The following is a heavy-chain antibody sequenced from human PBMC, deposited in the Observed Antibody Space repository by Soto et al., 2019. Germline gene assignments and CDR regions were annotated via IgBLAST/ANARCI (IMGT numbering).Heavy chain of an antibody. V-gene: IGHV4-59*02. Sequence: SETLSLTCTVSGASVNDYYWNWVRQPLGKGLEWIGFIHYTGSRIFNPSLQGRVTMSVDVSQNQFSLRLTPVTAADTAIYYCARWGHPAVKAFDIWGQGTTVTVSS. CDR1: GASVNDYY. D-gene: IGHD3-16*01. J-gene: IGHJ3*02. CDR2: IHYTGSR. CDR3: ARWGHPAVKAFDI.